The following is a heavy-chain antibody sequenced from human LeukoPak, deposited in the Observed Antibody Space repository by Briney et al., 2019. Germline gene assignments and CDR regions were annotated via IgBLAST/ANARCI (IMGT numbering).Heavy chain of an antibody. J-gene: IGHJ3*02. CDR2: IYSGGST. CDR3: ARGAGPDAFDI. V-gene: IGHV3-66*02. CDR1: GFTVSSDY. Sequence: PGGSLRLSCAASGFTVSSDYMSWVRQAPGKGRGWVSVIYSGGSTYYADSVKGRFTLSRDNSKNTLYLQMNSLRAEDTAVYSCARGAGPDAFDIWGQGTMVTVSS.